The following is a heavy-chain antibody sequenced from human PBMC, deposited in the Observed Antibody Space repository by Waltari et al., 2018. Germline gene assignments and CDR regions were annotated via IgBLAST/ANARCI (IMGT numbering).Heavy chain of an antibody. CDR1: GFTFSDST. CDR2: IRIKANSYGT. J-gene: IGHJ4*02. V-gene: IGHV3-73*01. Sequence: EVQLVESGGGLVQPGGSLKISCAASGFTFSDSTIYWVRQASGKGLEWVGRIRIKANSYGTAYAASVKGRFTISRDDSKNTAYLQMNSLKTEDTAVYYCTSTPLAGYWGQGSLVTVSS. D-gene: IGHD3-16*01. CDR3: TSTPLAGY.